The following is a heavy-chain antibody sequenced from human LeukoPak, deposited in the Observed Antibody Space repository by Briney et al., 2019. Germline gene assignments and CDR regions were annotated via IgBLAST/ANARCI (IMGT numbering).Heavy chain of an antibody. J-gene: IGHJ4*02. V-gene: IGHV3-23*01. CDR2: ISGSGGST. D-gene: IGHD1-26*01. CDR3: AKHAGYSGSYYGGFDH. Sequence: QTGGSLRLSCAASGFTFSSYAMSWVRQAPGKGLEWVSTISGSGGSTYYADSVKGRFTISRDNSKNTLYLQMNSLRAEDTAVYYCAKHAGYSGSYYGGFDHWGQGTLVTVSS. CDR1: GFTFSSYA.